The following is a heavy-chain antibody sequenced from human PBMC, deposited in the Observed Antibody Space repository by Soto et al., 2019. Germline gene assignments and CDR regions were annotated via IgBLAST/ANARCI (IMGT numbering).Heavy chain of an antibody. V-gene: IGHV3-13*01. CDR1: GFTFSRYD. Sequence: EVQLVESGGGLVQPGGSLRLSCAASGFTFSRYDMHWVRQTTGKGLEWVSSIGTAGDTYYPGSVKGRFTVSRENAKNSLYLQMNSLRVEDTAVYYCEREGMGLDYWGQGTLVAVSS. J-gene: IGHJ4*02. D-gene: IGHD2-8*01. CDR3: EREGMGLDY. CDR2: IGTAGDT.